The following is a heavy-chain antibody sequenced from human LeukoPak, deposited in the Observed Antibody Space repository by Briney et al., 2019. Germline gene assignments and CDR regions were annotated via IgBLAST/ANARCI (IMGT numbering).Heavy chain of an antibody. Sequence: SETLSLTCTVSGGSISSSHYYWGWIRQPPGKGLEWIGTIYYSGTTYYNPSLESRLTIFLDTSKSQFSLMLNSVTAADTAVYYCARQVSDYYYYYYIDVWGTGTAVTVSS. V-gene: IGHV4-39*01. J-gene: IGHJ6*03. CDR2: IYYSGTT. D-gene: IGHD3-10*01. CDR3: ARQVSDYYYYYYIDV. CDR1: GGSISSSHYY.